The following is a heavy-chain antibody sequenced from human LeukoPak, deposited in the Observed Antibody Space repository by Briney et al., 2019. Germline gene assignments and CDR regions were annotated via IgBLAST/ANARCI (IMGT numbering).Heavy chain of an antibody. CDR1: GGSISSYY. J-gene: IGHJ5*02. CDR3: ARSPPRPSNWFDP. V-gene: IGHV4-59*01. CDR2: IYYSGST. Sequence: SETLSLTCTVSGGSISSYYWSWIRQPPGKGLEWIGYIYYSGSTNYNPSLKSRVTISVDTSKNQFSLKLSSVTPADTAVYYCARSPPRPSNWFDPWGQGTLVTVSS.